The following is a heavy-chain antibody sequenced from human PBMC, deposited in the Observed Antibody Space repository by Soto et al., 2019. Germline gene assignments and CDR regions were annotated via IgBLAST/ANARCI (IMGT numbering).Heavy chain of an antibody. D-gene: IGHD6-13*01. CDR3: SSHVLIWQLGFLSGWFDP. CDR1: YH. J-gene: IGHJ5*02. V-gene: IGHV4-39*01. CDR2: IYYSGST. Sequence: YHRICKKKPPGRVLAWIGSIYYSGSTYYDPSLKGRVTISVDTSKNQFSLKLSSVTAADTAVYYCSSHVLIWQLGFLSGWFDPGGQGSLVT.